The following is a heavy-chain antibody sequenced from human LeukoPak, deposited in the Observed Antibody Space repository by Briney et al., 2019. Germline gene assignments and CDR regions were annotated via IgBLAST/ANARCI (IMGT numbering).Heavy chain of an antibody. CDR1: GYPFTGYY. V-gene: IGHV1-2*02. Sequence: ASVKVSCKASGYPFTGYYMHWVRQAPGQGLEWMGWINPNTGDTNYAQKFQGRVTMTRDTSISTAYLELRSLRSDDTAVYYCARYMGPFDYWGQGTLVTVSS. CDR2: INPNTGDT. J-gene: IGHJ4*02. D-gene: IGHD1-14*01. CDR3: ARYMGPFDY.